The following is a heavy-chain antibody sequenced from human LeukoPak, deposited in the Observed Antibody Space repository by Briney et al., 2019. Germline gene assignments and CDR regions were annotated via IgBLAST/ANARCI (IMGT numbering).Heavy chain of an antibody. D-gene: IGHD6-19*01. J-gene: IGHJ4*02. CDR1: GDSVTSGI. CDR3: AKVGGGWHHPHFDY. V-gene: IGHV6-1*01. CDR2: TYHWSKWFN. Sequence: NPSQTLSLTCAISGDSVTSGIWNWIRQSPSRGLEWLGRTYHWSKWFNDYAVSVESRMTINADTSRNQFSLQLNSVTPEDTALYYCAKVGGGWHHPHFDYWGQGTLVTVSS.